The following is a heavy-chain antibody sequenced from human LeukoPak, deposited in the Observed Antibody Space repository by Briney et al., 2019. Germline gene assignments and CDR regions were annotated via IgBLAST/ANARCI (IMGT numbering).Heavy chain of an antibody. CDR3: ARRRLAAAGPEGFDY. CDR1: GFTFSSYC. Sequence: GRSLRPSCAASGFTFSSYCMSCVRQAPGKGLEWVSAISGSGGSTYYADSVKGPFTISRDNSKNTLYLQMNSLRAEDTDVYYCARRRLAAAGPEGFDYWGKGTLVTVSS. CDR2: ISGSGGST. V-gene: IGHV3-23*01. D-gene: IGHD6-13*01. J-gene: IGHJ4*02.